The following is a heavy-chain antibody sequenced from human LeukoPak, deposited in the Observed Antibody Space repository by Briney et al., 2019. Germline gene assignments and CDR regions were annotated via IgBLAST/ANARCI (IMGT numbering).Heavy chain of an antibody. V-gene: IGHV3-7*01. D-gene: IGHD4-17*01. Sequence: ETLSLTCTVSGGSISSYYWSWIRQPPGKGLEWVATLWPDGSDKRYVDSVRDRFTISRDNAKNSLYLQMDSLSAEDTAVYYCARLFGAVTTFDYWGQGALVTVSS. CDR2: LWPDGSDK. CDR1: GGSISSYY. CDR3: ARLFGAVTTFDY. J-gene: IGHJ4*02.